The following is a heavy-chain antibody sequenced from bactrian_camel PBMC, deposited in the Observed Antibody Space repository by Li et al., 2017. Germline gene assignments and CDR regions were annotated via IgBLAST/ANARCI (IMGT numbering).Heavy chain of an antibody. CDR2: IDSDGRT. CDR1: GYTANRRC. V-gene: IGHV3S42*01. CDR3: AASGGQSGRWCYEFPVNWVSWLYN. D-gene: IGHD3*01. Sequence: VQLVESGGGSLQPGGSLTLSCVASGYTANRRCLGWFRQVPGNEREPLASIDSDGRTSVADSVKGRFTISQDGAKNTLYLHMNNLKPEDTAMYHCAASGGQSGRWCYEFPVNWVSWLYNWGQGTQVTVS. J-gene: IGHJ4*01.